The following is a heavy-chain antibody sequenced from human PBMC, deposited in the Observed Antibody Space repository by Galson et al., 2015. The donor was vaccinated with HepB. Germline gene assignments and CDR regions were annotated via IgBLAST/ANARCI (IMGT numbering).Heavy chain of an antibody. D-gene: IGHD2-21*01. CDR2: IWRDGSKK. CDR3: ARDGFCGGDCYSGFDY. V-gene: IGHV3-33*01. J-gene: IGHJ4*02. Sequence: SLRLSCAASGFPFSNYVMHWVRRAPGKGLEWVAVIWRDGSKKYYVDSVKGRFPITRDNAKNTLYLQINSLRAGDTAVYYCARDGFCGGDCYSGFDYWGQGTLVTGSS. CDR1: GFPFSNYV.